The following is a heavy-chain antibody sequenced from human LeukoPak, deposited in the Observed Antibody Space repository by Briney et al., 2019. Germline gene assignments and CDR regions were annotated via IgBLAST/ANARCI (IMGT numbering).Heavy chain of an antibody. J-gene: IGHJ4*02. CDR3: AKSPTYYYDSSGYYFDY. CDR2: ISGSGGST. CDR1: GFTFSSYA. V-gene: IGHV3-23*01. D-gene: IGHD3-22*01. Sequence: GGSLRLSCAASGFTFSSYAMSWVRQAPGKGLEWVSAISGSGGSTYYADSVKGRFTISRDNSKNTLYLQMNRLRAEDTAVYYCAKSPTYYYDSSGYYFDYWGQGTLVTVSS.